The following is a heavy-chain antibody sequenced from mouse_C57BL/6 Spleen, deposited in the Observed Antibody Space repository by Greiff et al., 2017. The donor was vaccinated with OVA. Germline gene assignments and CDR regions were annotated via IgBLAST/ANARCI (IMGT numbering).Heavy chain of an antibody. V-gene: IGHV1-55*01. J-gene: IGHJ2*01. CDR1: GYTFTSYW. Sequence: QVQLQQPGAELVKPGASVKMSCKASGYTFTSYWITWVKQRPGQGLEWIGDIYPGSGSTNYNEKFKSKATLTVDTASRTAYMQLSSLTSEDSAVYDRAREYYGSSTFDDWGQGTTLTVSS. CDR2: IYPGSGST. D-gene: IGHD1-1*01. CDR3: AREYYGSSTFDD.